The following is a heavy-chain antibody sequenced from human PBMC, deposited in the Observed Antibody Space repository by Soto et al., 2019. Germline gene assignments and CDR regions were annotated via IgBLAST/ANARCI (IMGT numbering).Heavy chain of an antibody. J-gene: IGHJ3*01. Sequence: QLHLQESGPGLVKPSETLSLSCIVSGGSISRSPYSWAWLRQPSGQGLEWIGTIFYSGNIYYSASLQSRLAISVDTSKEQFSLKVRSVTAADTAVYYCARHAAARRADVVAFQVWGQGTPVTVSS. CDR3: ARHAAARRADVVAFQV. CDR2: IFYSGNI. V-gene: IGHV4-39*01. D-gene: IGHD5-18*01. CDR1: GGSISRSPYS.